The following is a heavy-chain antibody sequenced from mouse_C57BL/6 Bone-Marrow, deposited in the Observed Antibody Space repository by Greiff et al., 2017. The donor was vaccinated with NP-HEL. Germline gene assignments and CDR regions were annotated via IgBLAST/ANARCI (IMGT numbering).Heavy chain of an antibody. D-gene: IGHD2-4*01. Sequence: VQLQQSGAELVKPGASVKMSCKASGYTFTTYPIEWMKQNHGKSLEWIGNFHPYNDDTKYNEKFKGKATLTVGKSSSTVYLELSRLTSDDSAVYYCARGIYYDYGPYAMDYWGQGTSVTVSS. CDR3: ARGIYYDYGPYAMDY. V-gene: IGHV1-47*01. CDR2: FHPYNDDT. CDR1: GYTFTTYP. J-gene: IGHJ4*01.